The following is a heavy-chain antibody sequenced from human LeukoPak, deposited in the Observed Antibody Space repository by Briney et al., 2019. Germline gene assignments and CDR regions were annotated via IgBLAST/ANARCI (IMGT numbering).Heavy chain of an antibody. CDR3: ARRVACSGSRDY. CDR2: INYSGTT. Sequence: PSETLSLTCTVSGGSISSRNYYWGWIRQPPGKGLEWIGNINYSGTTHYNPSLKSRITISAATSNNPFSLKLSSVTAADTAVYYCARRVACSGSRDYWGQGTLVTVSS. D-gene: IGHD2-15*01. CDR1: GGSISSRNYY. V-gene: IGHV4-39*02. J-gene: IGHJ4*02.